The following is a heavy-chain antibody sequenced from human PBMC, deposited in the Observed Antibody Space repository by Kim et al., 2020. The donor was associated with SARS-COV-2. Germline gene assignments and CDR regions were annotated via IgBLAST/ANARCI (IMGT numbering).Heavy chain of an antibody. Sequence: GGSLRLSCAASGFTFSSYAMHWVRQAPGKGLEWVAVISYDGSNKYYEDSVKGRFTISRDNSKNTLYLQMNSLRAEDTAVYYCARAEVLRFLEWSNSLDYWGQGTLVTVSS. CDR3: ARAEVLRFLEWSNSLDY. V-gene: IGHV3-30-3*01. CDR2: ISYDGSNK. CDR1: GFTFSSYA. J-gene: IGHJ4*02. D-gene: IGHD3-3*01.